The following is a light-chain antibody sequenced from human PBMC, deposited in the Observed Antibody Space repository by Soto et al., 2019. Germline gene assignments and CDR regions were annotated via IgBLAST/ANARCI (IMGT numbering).Light chain of an antibody. V-gene: IGKV1-17*03. CDR1: QDISNY. Sequence: DIQMTQSPSAMSASIGDRVTLTCRASQDISNYLAWFQQKPGKVPKRLIYDASSLQSGVPSRFSGSGSGTEFTLTISSLQPEDFATYYCLQHKSYPITFGQGTRLEI. J-gene: IGKJ5*01. CDR3: LQHKSYPIT. CDR2: DAS.